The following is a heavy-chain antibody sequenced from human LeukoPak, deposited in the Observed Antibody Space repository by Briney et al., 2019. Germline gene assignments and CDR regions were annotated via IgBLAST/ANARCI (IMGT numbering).Heavy chain of an antibody. D-gene: IGHD3-10*01. CDR2: ISSSGSTI. V-gene: IGHV3-48*03. CDR3: ARELWFGGRTMFDP. Sequence: GGSLRLSCAASGFTFSSYEMNWVRQAPGKGLEWVSYISSSGSTIYYADSVKGRFTISRDNAKNSLYLQMNSLRAEDTAVYYCARELWFGGRTMFDPWGQGTLVIVSS. J-gene: IGHJ5*02. CDR1: GFTFSSYE.